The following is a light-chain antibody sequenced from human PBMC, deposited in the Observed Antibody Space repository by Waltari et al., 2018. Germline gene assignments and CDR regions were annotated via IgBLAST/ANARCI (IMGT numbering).Light chain of an antibody. V-gene: IGLV3-9*01. CDR2: GDT. CDR3: QVWDSSIASAQ. Sequence: SYELTQPLSVSVALGQTATIPCGGNNIGSKTVHWYQQKPGQAPLLVIYGDTNRPSGIPERFSGSNSGNTATLTIGRAQAGDEANYYCQVWDSSIASAQFGGGTKLTVL. J-gene: IGLJ3*02. CDR1: NIGSKT.